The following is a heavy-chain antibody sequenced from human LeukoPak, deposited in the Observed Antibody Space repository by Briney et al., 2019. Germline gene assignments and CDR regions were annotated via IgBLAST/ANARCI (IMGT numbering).Heavy chain of an antibody. CDR1: GGSLSSYY. CDR2: MYYSGST. Sequence: SETLSLTCTVSGGSLSSYYWSWIRQPPGKGLEWIRSMYYSGSTYYNPSLKSRVTISVDTSEIQFFLKLNSVTAAGTAVYYCAGSAWNGGPFVSWGQGTLVTVSS. J-gene: IGHJ4*02. D-gene: IGHD1-1*01. V-gene: IGHV4-39*07. CDR3: AGSAWNGGPFVS.